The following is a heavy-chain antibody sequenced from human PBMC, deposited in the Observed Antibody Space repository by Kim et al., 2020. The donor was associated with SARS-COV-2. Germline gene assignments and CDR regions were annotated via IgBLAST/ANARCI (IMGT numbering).Heavy chain of an antibody. CDR3: TTVESGGYASMDV. J-gene: IGHJ6*02. V-gene: IGHV3-15*01. D-gene: IGHD5-12*01. Sequence: YAAPVKGRFTISRDDSKNTLYLQMNSLKTEDTAVYYCTTVESGGYASMDVWGQGTTVTVSS.